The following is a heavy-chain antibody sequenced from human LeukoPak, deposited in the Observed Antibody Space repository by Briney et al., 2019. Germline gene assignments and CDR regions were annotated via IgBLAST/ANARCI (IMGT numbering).Heavy chain of an antibody. CDR3: ARDLPLMVRGVIITYYYGMDV. V-gene: IGHV3-66*01. CDR1: GGSFSGYY. CDR2: IYSGGST. J-gene: IGHJ6*02. Sequence: PSETLSLTCAVYGGSFSGYYWSWLRQAPGKGLEWVSVIYSGGSTYYADSVKGRFTISRDNSKNTLYLQMNSLRAEDTAVYYCARDLPLMVRGVIITYYYGMDVWGQGTTVTVSS. D-gene: IGHD3-10*01.